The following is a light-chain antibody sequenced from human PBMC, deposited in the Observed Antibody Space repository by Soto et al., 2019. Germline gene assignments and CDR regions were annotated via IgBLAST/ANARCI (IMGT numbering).Light chain of an antibody. CDR1: QSVSSNY. Sequence: EIVLTQSPGTLSLSPGERATLSCRARQSVSSNYLAWYQRKPGQAPRLLIYGASSRATDIPNRFSGSGSGTDFTLPINRLEPEDFAVYLCTPYGGSPPTFGQETKVEIK. CDR2: GAS. CDR3: TPYGGSPPT. V-gene: IGKV3-20*01. J-gene: IGKJ1*01.